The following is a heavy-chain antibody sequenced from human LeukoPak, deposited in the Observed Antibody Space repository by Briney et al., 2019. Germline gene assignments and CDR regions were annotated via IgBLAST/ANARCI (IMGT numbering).Heavy chain of an antibody. D-gene: IGHD3-22*01. CDR2: ISGSGGST. V-gene: IGHV3-23*01. CDR1: GFTFSSYA. Sequence: PGGSLRLSCAASGFTFSSYAMSWVRRAPGKGLEWVSDISGSGGSTYYADSVKGRFTISRDNSKNTLYLQMNSLRAEDTAVYYCAKVLDPQRHYYDSSGYYRGGASRYYYMDVWGKGTTVTVSS. CDR3: AKVLDPQRHYYDSSGYYRGGASRYYYMDV. J-gene: IGHJ6*03.